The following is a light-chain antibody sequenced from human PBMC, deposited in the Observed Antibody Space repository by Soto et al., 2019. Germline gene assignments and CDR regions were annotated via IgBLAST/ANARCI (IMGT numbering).Light chain of an antibody. V-gene: IGKV3-20*01. CDR3: QQYGSSPIT. J-gene: IGKJ5*01. CDR1: QSVSNTY. CDR2: GTS. Sequence: EIVMTQSPGTLSLSPGERATLSCRASQSVSNTYLAWHQQKPGQAPRLLIYGTSSRATGIPDRFSGSGSGTDFTLTISRLEPEDFAVYYCQQYGSSPITFGQGTRLEIK.